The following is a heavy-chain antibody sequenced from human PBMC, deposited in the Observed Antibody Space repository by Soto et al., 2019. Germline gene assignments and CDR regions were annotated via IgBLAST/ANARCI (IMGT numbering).Heavy chain of an antibody. CDR1: GFTFSSYG. CDR2: ISYDGSNK. J-gene: IGHJ3*02. Sequence: GGSLRLSCAASGFTFSSYGMHWVRQAPGKGLEWVAVISYDGSNKYYADSVKGRFTISRDNSKNTLYLQMNSLRAEDTAVYYCAKDREVNRGYNSGAVAFDIWGKGTMVTV. V-gene: IGHV3-30*18. CDR3: AKDREVNRGYNSGAVAFDI. D-gene: IGHD6-19*01.